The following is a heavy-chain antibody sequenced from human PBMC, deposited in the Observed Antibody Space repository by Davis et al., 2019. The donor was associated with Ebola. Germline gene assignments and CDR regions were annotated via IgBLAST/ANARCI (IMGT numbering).Heavy chain of an antibody. J-gene: IGHJ4*02. CDR3: AKGRPSITMMVVISGTFDL. D-gene: IGHD3-22*01. CDR2: ISGSGGPT. V-gene: IGHV3-23*01. CDR1: GFIFNNYA. Sequence: PGGSLRLSCTASGFIFNNYAMSWVRQAPGKGLEWVSGISGSGGPTYYADSVKGRYTISRDRSKNTLYLQMDSLTAEDTAVYYCAKGRPSITMMVVISGTFDLWGPGTLVTVSS.